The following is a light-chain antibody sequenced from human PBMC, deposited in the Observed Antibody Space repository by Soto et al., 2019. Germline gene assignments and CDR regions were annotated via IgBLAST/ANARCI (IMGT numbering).Light chain of an antibody. V-gene: IGKV3-11*01. CDR3: QQHSNWPRT. CDR1: QNVSSA. CDR2: DAS. J-gene: IGKJ1*01. Sequence: LSQSPATLSVSSGGSAPLLCRASQNVSSAVAWYQQRSGQAPRLLIFDASNRVPTTPARFSGSVSGTDFTPTISSLEPEDFAVYYCQQHSNWPRTFGQGTKVDIK.